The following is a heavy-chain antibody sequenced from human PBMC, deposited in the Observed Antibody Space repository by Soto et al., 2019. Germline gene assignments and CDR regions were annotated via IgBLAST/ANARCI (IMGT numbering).Heavy chain of an antibody. CDR2: ISSSSDNI. J-gene: IGHJ4*02. CDR1: GFTFNTYA. CDR3: ARSGMYSKVDY. V-gene: IGHV3-48*04. D-gene: IGHD2-8*01. Sequence: GGSLRLSCVASGFTFNTYAMNWVRQTPGKGLEWLSYISSSSDNIYYVDSVKGRFTISRDNAKNSLYLQMNSLTVDDTALYYCARSGMYSKVDYWGQGTLVTVSS.